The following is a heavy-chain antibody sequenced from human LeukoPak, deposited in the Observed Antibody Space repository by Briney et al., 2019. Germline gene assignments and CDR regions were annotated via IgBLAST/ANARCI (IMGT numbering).Heavy chain of an antibody. CDR1: GFSVSDNY. J-gene: IGHJ4*02. CDR3: VKEARGTTVYY. V-gene: IGHV3-66*01. D-gene: IGHD4-17*01. CDR2: IFGGST. Sequence: GGSLRLSCAASGFSVSDNYMSWVRQTPGEGLEWVSVIFGGSTYYADSVKGRFTISRDSSRNTLYLRLDSLRAEDTAVYYCVKEARGTTVYYWGQGTLVTVSS.